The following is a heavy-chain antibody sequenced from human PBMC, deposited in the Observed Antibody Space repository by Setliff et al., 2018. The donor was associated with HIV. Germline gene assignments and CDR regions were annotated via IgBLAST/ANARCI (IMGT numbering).Heavy chain of an antibody. V-gene: IGHV4-4*07. J-gene: IGHJ5*02. D-gene: IGHD3-22*01. CDR2: IFSSGST. Sequence: SETLSLTCTVSGGSISSYYWSWIRQPAGKGLEWIGRIFSSGSTSYNSSLKSRVTMSVDTSKNQFSLRLSSVTAADTAVYYCARDMTYYFDSSGSFGWFDPWGQGTLVTVSS. CDR1: GGSISSYY. CDR3: ARDMTYYFDSSGSFGWFDP.